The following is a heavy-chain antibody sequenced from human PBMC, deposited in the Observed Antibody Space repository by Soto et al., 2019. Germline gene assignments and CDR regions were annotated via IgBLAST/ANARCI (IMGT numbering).Heavy chain of an antibody. Sequence: EVQLLESEGGLVQPGGSLRLSCAASGFTFSSYAMRWVRQAPGEGLEWVSLISGSGGGTYYADSVKGRFTISRDNSKNTLYVQMNSLRAEDTAVYYCAKHAAAAAPDYWGQGTLVTVSS. CDR3: AKHAAAAAPDY. J-gene: IGHJ4*02. D-gene: IGHD6-13*01. CDR2: ISGSGGGT. CDR1: GFTFSSYA. V-gene: IGHV3-23*01.